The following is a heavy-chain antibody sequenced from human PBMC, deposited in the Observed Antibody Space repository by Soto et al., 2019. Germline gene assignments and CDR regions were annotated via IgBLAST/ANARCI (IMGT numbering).Heavy chain of an antibody. Sequence: QMQLVQSGPEVKKPGTSVKVSCKASGLTFTSSAVQWVRQARGQRLEWIGWIVVGSGNTNYAQKFQERFTSTRDMSTSTAYMELSSLRSEDTAVYYCAATPHYDFWSGYGMDVWGQGTTVTVSS. J-gene: IGHJ6*02. CDR2: IVVGSGNT. D-gene: IGHD3-3*01. CDR1: GLTFTSSA. CDR3: AATPHYDFWSGYGMDV. V-gene: IGHV1-58*01.